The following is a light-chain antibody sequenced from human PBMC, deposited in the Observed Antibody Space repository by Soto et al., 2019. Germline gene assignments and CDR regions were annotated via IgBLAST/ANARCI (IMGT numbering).Light chain of an antibody. Sequence: DFQMTQSPSTLSASVGDSVTITCRASQSIHTWLAWYQQKPGRTPKLLIYKASVLESGVPPRFSGSGSGTEFTLTISSLQPDDFATYYCQQYNSHPYTFGRGTKLQIK. J-gene: IGKJ2*01. CDR2: KAS. CDR3: QQYNSHPYT. V-gene: IGKV1-5*03. CDR1: QSIHTW.